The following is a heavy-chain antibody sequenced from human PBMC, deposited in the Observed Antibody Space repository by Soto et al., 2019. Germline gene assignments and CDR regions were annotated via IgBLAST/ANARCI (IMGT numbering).Heavy chain of an antibody. CDR1: GFKFSDNG. Sequence: QVKLVESGGGEVQPGTSLRLSCSASGFKFSDNGMHWVRQAPGKGLEGVAVVSSDGTKTFYADSVKGRLTIYSDNSKSTVYLHMTSLRSNDPAVYYCAKDLRQGASGATVYGMDVWGQGTTVTVSS. CDR2: VSSDGTKT. V-gene: IGHV3-30*18. CDR3: AKDLRQGASGATVYGMDV. D-gene: IGHD5-12*01. J-gene: IGHJ6*02.